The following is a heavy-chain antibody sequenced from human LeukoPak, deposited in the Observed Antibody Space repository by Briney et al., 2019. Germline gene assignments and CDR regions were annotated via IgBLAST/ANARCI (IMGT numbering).Heavy chain of an antibody. J-gene: IGHJ4*02. D-gene: IGHD1-1*01. CDR1: GFTFDDHA. Sequence: PGGSLTLTCAASGFTFDDHAMHWVRQSPAKGLEWVAAINRFGDIIKYADSVRDRFTISRDNAKSYLYLQMNNLNTDDTALYYSAKDKATQEDFWNFESWGQGTRVPGS. CDR3: AKDKATQEDFWNFES. V-gene: IGHV3-9*01. CDR2: INRFGDII.